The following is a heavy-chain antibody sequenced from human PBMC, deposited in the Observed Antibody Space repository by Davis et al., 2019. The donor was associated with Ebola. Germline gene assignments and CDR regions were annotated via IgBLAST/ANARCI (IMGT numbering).Heavy chain of an antibody. J-gene: IGHJ4*02. CDR3: ARDRIIVETAPFDY. CDR1: GGTFSSYT. V-gene: IGHV1-69*04. Sequence: AASVKVSCKASGGTFSSYTISWVRQAPGQGLEWMGRIIPILGIANYAQKFQGRVTITADKSTSTAYIYLSSLRSEDTAVYYCARDRIIVETAPFDYWGQGTLVTVSS. D-gene: IGHD5-18*01. CDR2: IIPILGIA.